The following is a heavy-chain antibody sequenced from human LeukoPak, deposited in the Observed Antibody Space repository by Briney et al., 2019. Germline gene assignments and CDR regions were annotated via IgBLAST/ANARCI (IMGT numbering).Heavy chain of an antibody. CDR1: GASISNRTW. V-gene: IGHV4-4*02. Sequence: SETLSLTCAVSGASISNRTWWSWVRQSSGRGLEWIGEISHSGRTNYNPSLESRLTISGDKSKNQFSLRLSSVTAADTAVYYCASQYSSGWSVGFVGVGVVDPEFDYWGQGTLVTVSS. J-gene: IGHJ4*02. D-gene: IGHD6-19*01. CDR3: ASQYSSGWSVGFVGVGVVDPEFDY. CDR2: ISHSGRT.